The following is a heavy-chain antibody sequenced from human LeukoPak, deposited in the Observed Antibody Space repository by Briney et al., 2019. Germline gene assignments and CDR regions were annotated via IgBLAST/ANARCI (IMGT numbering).Heavy chain of an antibody. Sequence: PGGSLRLSCEASGVTLSDHHMDWVRQAPGKGLEWVGRTRDRARGYNTEYAASVKGRFTISRDDSKTLVYLQMNSLKTEDTAVYFCARDGADGDSSAFDIWGPGTVVTVSS. D-gene: IGHD3-22*01. CDR1: GVTLSDHH. J-gene: IGHJ3*02. V-gene: IGHV3-72*01. CDR3: ARDGADGDSSAFDI. CDR2: TRDRARGYNT.